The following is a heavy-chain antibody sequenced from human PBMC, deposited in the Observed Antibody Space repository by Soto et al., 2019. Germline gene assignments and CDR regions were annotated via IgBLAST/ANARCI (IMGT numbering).Heavy chain of an antibody. Sequence: GGSLRLSCAASGFTFSNAWMSWVRQAPGKGLEWVGRIKSKTDGGTTDYAAPVNGRFTISRDDSKTTLYLQMNSLKTEDTAVYYCTLSISEARVDYWGLGTLVTVSS. D-gene: IGHD1-20*01. V-gene: IGHV3-15*01. CDR1: GFTFSNAW. CDR3: TLSISEARVDY. J-gene: IGHJ4*02. CDR2: IKSKTDGGTT.